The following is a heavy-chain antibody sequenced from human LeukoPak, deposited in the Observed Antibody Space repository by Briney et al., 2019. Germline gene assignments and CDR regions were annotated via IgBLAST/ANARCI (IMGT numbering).Heavy chain of an antibody. J-gene: IGHJ4*02. CDR2: INHSGST. V-gene: IGHV4-34*01. Sequence: SETLSLTCAVYGGSFSGYYWSWIRQPPGKGLEWIGEINHSGSTNYNPSLKSRVTISVDTSKNQFSLKLSSVTAADTAVYYCAREVGGYYDSSGYYQDYWGQGTLVTVSS. CDR1: GGSFSGYY. D-gene: IGHD3-22*01. CDR3: AREVGGYYDSSGYYQDY.